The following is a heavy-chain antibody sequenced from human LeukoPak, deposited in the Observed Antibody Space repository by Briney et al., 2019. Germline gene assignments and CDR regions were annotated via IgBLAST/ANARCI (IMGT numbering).Heavy chain of an antibody. CDR1: GYTFTGYY. J-gene: IGHJ4*02. CDR2: INPNSGGT. D-gene: IGHD3-22*01. V-gene: IGHV1-2*02. CDR3: ARVPPGDHYYDSSGYFDY. Sequence: GASVKVSCKASGYTFTGYYMHWVRQAPGQGLEWMGWINPNSGGTNYAQKFQGRVTMTRDTSISTAYMELRSLRSDDTAVYYCARVPPGDHYYDSSGYFDYWGQGTLVTVSS.